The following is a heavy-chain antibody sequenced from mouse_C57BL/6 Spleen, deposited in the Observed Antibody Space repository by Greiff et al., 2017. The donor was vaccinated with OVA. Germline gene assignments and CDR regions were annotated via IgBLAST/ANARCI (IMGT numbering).Heavy chain of an antibody. Sequence: DVQLVESGGGLVKPGGSLKLSCAASGFTFSDYGMHWVRQAPEKGLDWVAYISSGSSTIYYADTVKGRFTISRDNAKNTLFLQMTSLRSEDTAMYYCARPRDYAFFDYWGQGTTLTVSS. J-gene: IGHJ2*01. CDR3: ARPRDYAFFDY. CDR1: GFTFSDYG. CDR2: ISSGSSTI. V-gene: IGHV5-17*01. D-gene: IGHD2-4*01.